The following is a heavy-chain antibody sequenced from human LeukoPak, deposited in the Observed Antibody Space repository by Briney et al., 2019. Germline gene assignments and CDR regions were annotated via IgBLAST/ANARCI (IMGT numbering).Heavy chain of an antibody. D-gene: IGHD2-8*01. V-gene: IGHV3-23*01. CDR3: AKEPLPEYCTNGVCYILGPASWFDP. Sequence: GGSLRLSCAASGFTFSSYAMSWVRQAPGKGLEWVSAISGSGGSTYYADSVKGRFTISRDNSKNTLYLQMNSLRAEDTAVYYCAKEPLPEYCTNGVCYILGPASWFDPWGQGTLVTVSS. J-gene: IGHJ5*02. CDR1: GFTFSSYA. CDR2: ISGSGGST.